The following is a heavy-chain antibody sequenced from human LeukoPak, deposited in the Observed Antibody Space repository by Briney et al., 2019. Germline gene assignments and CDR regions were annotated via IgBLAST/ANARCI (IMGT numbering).Heavy chain of an antibody. V-gene: IGHV4-30-4*08. CDR3: ARFFGWSVVDF. D-gene: IGHD3-3*01. CDR2: IDYSGST. J-gene: IGHJ4*02. Sequence: SQTLSLTCTVSGGSISSGDYYWSSIRQPPGKGLEWIGYIDYSGSTSYNPSLKSRLTISVDTSKNQFSLKLSSVTAADTAVYCCARFFGWSVVDFWGQGTLVTVSS. CDR1: GGSISSGDYY.